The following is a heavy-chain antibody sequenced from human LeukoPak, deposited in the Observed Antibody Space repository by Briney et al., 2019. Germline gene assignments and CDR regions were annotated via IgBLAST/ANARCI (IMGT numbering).Heavy chain of an antibody. Sequence: GASVKVSCKASGYTFTSYYMHWVRQAPGQGLEWMGIINPSGGSTSYAQKFQGRVTMTRDMSTSTVYMELSSLRSEDTAVYYCARDRRLKSYCGGDCYGFFGYWGQGTLVTVSS. J-gene: IGHJ4*02. D-gene: IGHD2-21*02. CDR2: INPSGGST. CDR1: GYTFTSYY. CDR3: ARDRRLKSYCGGDCYGFFGY. V-gene: IGHV1-46*01.